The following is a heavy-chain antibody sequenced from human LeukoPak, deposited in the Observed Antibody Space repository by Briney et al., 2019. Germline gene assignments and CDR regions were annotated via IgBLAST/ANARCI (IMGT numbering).Heavy chain of an antibody. Sequence: KPSETLSLTCTVSGGSISSYYWSWIRQPPGKGLEWIGYIYYSGSTNYNPSLKSRVTISVDTSKNQFSLKLSSVTAADTAVYYCARAYYSYGPNYYFDYWGQGTLVTVSS. J-gene: IGHJ4*02. CDR3: ARAYYSYGPNYYFDY. D-gene: IGHD5-18*01. CDR1: GGSISSYY. CDR2: IYYSGST. V-gene: IGHV4-59*01.